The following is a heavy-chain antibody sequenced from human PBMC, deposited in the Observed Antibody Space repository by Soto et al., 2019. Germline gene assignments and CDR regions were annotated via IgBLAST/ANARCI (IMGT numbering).Heavy chain of an antibody. D-gene: IGHD1-7*01. J-gene: IGHJ5*02. CDR3: TGTPYLFDP. CDR1: GGSISSYY. Sequence: SETLSLTCTVSGGSISSYYWSWIRQPPGKGLEWIGYIYYSGSTNYNPSLKSRVTISVDTSKNQFSPKLSSVTAADTAVYYCTGTPYLFDPWGQGSLVIVSS. V-gene: IGHV4-59*08. CDR2: IYYSGST.